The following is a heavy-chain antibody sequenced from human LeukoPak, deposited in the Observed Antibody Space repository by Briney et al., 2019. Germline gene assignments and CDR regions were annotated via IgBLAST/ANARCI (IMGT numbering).Heavy chain of an antibody. CDR1: GYTFTGYY. J-gene: IGHJ6*02. V-gene: IGHV1-2*02. CDR3: ARDYRDGYGMDV. D-gene: IGHD5-24*01. CDR2: INPNNGAT. Sequence: ASVKVSCKASGYTFTGYYIHWVRQAPGKGLEWLGWINPNNGATNYAQKLQGRVSLTRDTSISTAYMQLSRLRSDDTAMYYCARDYRDGYGMDVWGQGTTVIVTS.